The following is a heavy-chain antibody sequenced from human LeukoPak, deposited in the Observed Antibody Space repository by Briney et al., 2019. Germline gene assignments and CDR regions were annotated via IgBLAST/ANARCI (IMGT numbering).Heavy chain of an antibody. CDR2: IYYSGTT. V-gene: IGHV4-59*11. Sequence: PSETLSLTCTVSGGSISNHYWSWIRQPPGKGLEWIGYIYYSGTTNYNPSLKSRVTISVDTSKNQFSLKLSSVTAADTAVYYCASYTYYYDSSGYQDAFDIWGQGTMVTVSS. D-gene: IGHD3-22*01. J-gene: IGHJ3*02. CDR1: GGSISNHY. CDR3: ASYTYYYDSSGYQDAFDI.